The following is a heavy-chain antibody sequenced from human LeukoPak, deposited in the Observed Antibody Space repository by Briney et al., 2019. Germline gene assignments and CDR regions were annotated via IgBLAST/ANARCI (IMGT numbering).Heavy chain of an antibody. V-gene: IGHV3-23*01. D-gene: IGHD6-19*01. CDR2: INANSGTT. CDR3: AKPVSGGLAVTADWFHP. CDR1: GFAFSFYA. J-gene: IGHJ5*01. Sequence: GGSLRLSCAASGFAFSFYAMSWLRQPPGKGLEWVSSINANSGTTSYAASVRGRFTISRDNSKNTLYLQVNTLRADDTATYYCAKPVSGGLAVTADWFHPWGQGTLVVVSS.